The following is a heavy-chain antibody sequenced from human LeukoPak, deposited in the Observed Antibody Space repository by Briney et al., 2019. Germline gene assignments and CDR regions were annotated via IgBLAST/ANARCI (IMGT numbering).Heavy chain of an antibody. Sequence: GASVKVSCKASGYTFTSYYMHWVRQAPGQGLEWMGIINPSGGSTSYAQKFQGRVTMTRDTSTSTVYMELSSLRSEDTAVYYCARRSSTSIYYYHYMDVWGKGTTVTVSS. V-gene: IGHV1-46*01. D-gene: IGHD2-2*01. CDR1: GYTFTSYY. CDR3: ARRSSTSIYYYHYMDV. J-gene: IGHJ6*03. CDR2: INPSGGST.